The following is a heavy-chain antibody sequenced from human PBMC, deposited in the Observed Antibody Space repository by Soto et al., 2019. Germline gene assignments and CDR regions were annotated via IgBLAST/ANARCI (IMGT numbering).Heavy chain of an antibody. CDR2: INHSGST. Sequence: QVQLQQWGAGLLKPSETLSLTCAVYGGSFSGYYWSWIRQPPGKGLEWIGEINHSGSTNYNPSLKSRVTISVATSKNQFSLKLSSVTAADTAVYYCARAGKQWLVGSYYFDYWGQGTLVTVSS. CDR3: ARAGKQWLVGSYYFDY. D-gene: IGHD6-19*01. V-gene: IGHV4-34*01. J-gene: IGHJ4*02. CDR1: GGSFSGYY.